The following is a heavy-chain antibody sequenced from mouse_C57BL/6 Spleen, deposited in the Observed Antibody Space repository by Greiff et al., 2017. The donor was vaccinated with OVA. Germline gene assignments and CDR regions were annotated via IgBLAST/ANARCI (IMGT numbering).Heavy chain of an antibody. J-gene: IGHJ1*03. CDR1: GFTFSDYY. V-gene: IGHV5-16*01. CDR2: INYDGSST. Sequence: VQLKESEGGLVQPGSSMKLSCTASGFTFSDYYMAWVRQVPEKGLEWVANINYDGSSTYYLDSFKSRFIISRDNAKNILYLQMSSLKSEDTATYYCARESVYYGNYEGDWYFDVWGTGTTVTVSS. CDR3: ARESVYYGNYEGDWYFDV. D-gene: IGHD2-1*01.